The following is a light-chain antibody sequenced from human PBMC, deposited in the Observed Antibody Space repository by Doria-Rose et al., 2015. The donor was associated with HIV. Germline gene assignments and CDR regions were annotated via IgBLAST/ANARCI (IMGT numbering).Light chain of an antibody. Sequence: DIRVTQSPESLGMSLGERATLNCKSNQSLLYTSKNYLAWYQQKPGQPAKLLIDWASTRQSGVPARFSGSVSEKDFALTISSLEAEDEAVYYGQQYYDTPSFGPGTTVDI. CDR1: QSLLYTSKNY. CDR3: QQYYDTPS. J-gene: IGKJ3*01. V-gene: IGKV4-1*01. CDR2: WAS.